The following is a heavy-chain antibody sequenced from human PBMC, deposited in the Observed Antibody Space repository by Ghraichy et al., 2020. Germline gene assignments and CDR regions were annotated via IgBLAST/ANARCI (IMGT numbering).Heavy chain of an antibody. CDR3: ASQLPHPFDI. CDR1: VGTFYNFA. Sequence: SVKVSCKASVGTFYNFAVSWVRQAPGQGLEWMGGIIPIFGTTNYAQKFQDRVTITADESTNTVYMEMSSLIFDDTAVYYCASQLPHPFDIWGQGTMVTVSS. V-gene: IGHV1-69*13. J-gene: IGHJ3*02. CDR2: IIPIFGTT.